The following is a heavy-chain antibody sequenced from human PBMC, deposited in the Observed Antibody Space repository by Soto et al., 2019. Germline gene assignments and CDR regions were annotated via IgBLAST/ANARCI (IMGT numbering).Heavy chain of an antibody. CDR2: IYNSGST. CDR3: ARDPRVATITGYYYYGMDV. D-gene: IGHD5-12*01. J-gene: IGHJ6*02. Sequence: QVQLQESGPGLVKPSETLSLTCTVSGGSVSSGSYYWSWIRQPPGKGLEWIGYIYNSGSTNYNPSLKSRVTISVDTSKNQFSLKLSSVTAADTAVYYCARDPRVATITGYYYYGMDVWGQGTTVTVSS. CDR1: GGSVSSGSYY. V-gene: IGHV4-61*01.